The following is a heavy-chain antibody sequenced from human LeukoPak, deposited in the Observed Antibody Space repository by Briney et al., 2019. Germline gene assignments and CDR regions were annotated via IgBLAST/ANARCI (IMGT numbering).Heavy chain of an antibody. J-gene: IGHJ4*02. Sequence: PETLSLTCAVSSGSFGAHYWSWIRQPPGKGLEWVGENEHSGRSNYNPSLKSRVTISVDTSKTQFSLKVNSVTAADTAVYYCAREASGSPEYFDSWGQGTLVTVSS. CDR1: SGSFGAHY. CDR2: NEHSGRS. V-gene: IGHV4-34*01. CDR3: AREASGSPEYFDS. D-gene: IGHD1-26*01.